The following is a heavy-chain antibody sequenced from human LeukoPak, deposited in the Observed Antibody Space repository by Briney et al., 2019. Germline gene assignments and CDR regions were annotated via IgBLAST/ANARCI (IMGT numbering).Heavy chain of an antibody. D-gene: IGHD6-19*01. CDR1: SGSLTGYY. V-gene: IGHV4-59*01. CDR2: VYATGTT. Sequence: SETLSLTCTVSSGSLTGYYWSWIRQPPGKGLEWIAYVYATGTTNYNPSLKTRATISMDTSKNQLSLTLTSVTAADTAVYYCARVGSGGAWFDFWGQGTLVSVSS. CDR3: ARVGSGGAWFDF. J-gene: IGHJ4*02.